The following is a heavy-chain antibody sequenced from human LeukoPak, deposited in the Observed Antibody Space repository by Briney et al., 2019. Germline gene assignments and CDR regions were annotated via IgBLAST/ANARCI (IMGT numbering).Heavy chain of an antibody. CDR2: IIPIFGTA. Sequence: ASVKVSCKASGGTFSSYAISWVRQAPGQGLEWMGGIIPIFGTANYAQKFQGRVTITADESTSTAYMELSSLRSEDTAVYYCARVALDAFDIWGQGTMATVSS. J-gene: IGHJ3*02. V-gene: IGHV1-69*01. CDR3: ARVALDAFDI. CDR1: GGTFSSYA.